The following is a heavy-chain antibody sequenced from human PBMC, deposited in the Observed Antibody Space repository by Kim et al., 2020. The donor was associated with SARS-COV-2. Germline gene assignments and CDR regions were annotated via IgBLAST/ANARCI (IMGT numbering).Heavy chain of an antibody. V-gene: IGHV4-59*09. D-gene: IGHD2-15*01. J-gene: IGHJ4*02. CDR3: ARGYCTGGSCYSVYFDH. Sequence: SLKSRVTISVDTSKNQVSLKLRSVTAADTAVYYCARGYCTGGSCYSVYFDHWGQGTLVTVSS.